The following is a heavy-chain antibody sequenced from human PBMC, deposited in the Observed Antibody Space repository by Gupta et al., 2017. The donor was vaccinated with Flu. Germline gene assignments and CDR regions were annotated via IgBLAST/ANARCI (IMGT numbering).Heavy chain of an antibody. V-gene: IGHV3-74*01. CDR3: ARARITVSGGGLDY. Sequence: IHWVRQDPGKGLVGVSRINSDGSTTNYADSVKGRFTISRDNAQNTLYLQMNSLRAEDAAVYYCARARITVSGGGLDYWGQGTLVTVSS. D-gene: IGHD6-19*01. J-gene: IGHJ4*02. CDR2: INSDGSTT.